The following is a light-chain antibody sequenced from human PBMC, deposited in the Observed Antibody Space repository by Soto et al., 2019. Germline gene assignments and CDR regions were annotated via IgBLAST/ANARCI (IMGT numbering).Light chain of an antibody. J-gene: IGKJ5*01. V-gene: IGKV2D-29*02. Sequence: DVVMTQTPLSLSVAPGRPASISGKSRQSLLHITGDTFLSWYLQKPAQSPQXLIYQVSTRVSGVPDRFSGSGSGTDFTLEISRVETDDVAIYYCMQSTQLPPTFGQGTRLQIK. CDR1: QSLLHITGDTF. CDR2: QVS. CDR3: MQSTQLPPT.